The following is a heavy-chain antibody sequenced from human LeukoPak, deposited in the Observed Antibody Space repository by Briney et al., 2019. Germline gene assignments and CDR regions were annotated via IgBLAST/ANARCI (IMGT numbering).Heavy chain of an antibody. J-gene: IGHJ4*02. D-gene: IGHD3-10*01. V-gene: IGHV3-7*01. CDR1: GFTFSSYW. Sequence: PGGSLRLSCAASGFTFSSYWMSWVRQAPGKGLEWVANIKQDGSEKYYVDSVKGRFTISRDNAKKSPNLQMNSLRAQAQAGHYFARDRGFGEFYFDYWGQGTLVTVSS. CDR3: ARDRGFGEFYFDY. CDR2: IKQDGSEK.